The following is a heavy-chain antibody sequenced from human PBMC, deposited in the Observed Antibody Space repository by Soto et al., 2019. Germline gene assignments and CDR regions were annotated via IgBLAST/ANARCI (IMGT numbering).Heavy chain of an antibody. J-gene: IGHJ4*02. CDR3: AKYRRTDAEGYTFDY. CDR1: GGSITGSY. D-gene: IGHD2-15*01. CDR2: IYCSGST. Sequence: SETLSLTCTVSGGSITGSYWRWIRQPPGKGLEWIGYIYCSGSTNFNPSLKSRVTMSVDTARNQFSLQLSSVTAADTAVYFCAKYRRTDAEGYTFDYWGQGALVTVSS. V-gene: IGHV4-59*01.